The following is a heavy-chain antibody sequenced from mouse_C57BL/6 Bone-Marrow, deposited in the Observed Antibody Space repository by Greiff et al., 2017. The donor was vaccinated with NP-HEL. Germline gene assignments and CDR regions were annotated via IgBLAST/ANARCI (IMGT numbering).Heavy chain of an antibody. CDR2: FYPGSGSI. CDR3: ARHEVMMGTTVEGFAY. Sequence: VHLVESGAELVKPGASVKLSCKASGYTFTEYTIHWVKQRSGQGLEWIGWFYPGSGSIKYNEKFKDKATLTADKSSSTVYMELSRLTSEDSAVYFCARHEVMMGTTVEGFAYWGQGTLVTVSA. D-gene: IGHD2-3*01. J-gene: IGHJ3*01. CDR1: GYTFTEYT. V-gene: IGHV1-62-2*01.